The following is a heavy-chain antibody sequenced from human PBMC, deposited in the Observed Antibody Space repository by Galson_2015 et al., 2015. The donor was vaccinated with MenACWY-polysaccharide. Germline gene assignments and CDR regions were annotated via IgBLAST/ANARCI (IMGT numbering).Heavy chain of an antibody. D-gene: IGHD3-9*01. Sequence: SLRLSCAAFGFTFSTYSMNWVRQAPGKGLEWVSAINGNSDYIYYADSVKGRFTISRDNTKNSLYLQMNSLRAEDTAVYYCATISTGPPYAMDVWGQGTTVTVSS. V-gene: IGHV3-21*01. CDR3: ATISTGPPYAMDV. J-gene: IGHJ6*02. CDR1: GFTFSTYS. CDR2: INGNSDYI.